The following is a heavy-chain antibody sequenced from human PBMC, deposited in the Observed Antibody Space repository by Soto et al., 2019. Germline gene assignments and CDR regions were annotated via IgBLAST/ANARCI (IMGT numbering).Heavy chain of an antibody. V-gene: IGHV1-46*03. CDR1: VYTFTSYY. D-gene: IGHD2-2*01. J-gene: IGHJ5*02. Sequence: ASVKVSCKASVYTFTSYYIHWVRQAPGQGLEWMGIINPSGGSTSYAQKFQGRVTMTRDTSTSTVYMELSSLRSEDTAVYYCARERRHAANWFDPWGQATLVTVSS. CDR3: ARERRHAANWFDP. CDR2: INPSGGST.